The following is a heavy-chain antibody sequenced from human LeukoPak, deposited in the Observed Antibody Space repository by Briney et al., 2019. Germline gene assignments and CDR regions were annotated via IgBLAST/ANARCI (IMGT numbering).Heavy chain of an antibody. D-gene: IGHD2-15*01. CDR2: INWNGGST. CDR3: ARDYGGLGYCSGGSCLAPEYFHH. Sequence: GGSLRLSCAASGFTFDDYGMSWVRQAPGKGLEWVSGINWNGGSTGYADSVKGRFTISRDNAKNSLYLQMNSLRAEDTAVYYCARDYGGLGYCSGGSCLAPEYFHHWGQGTLVTVSS. J-gene: IGHJ1*01. V-gene: IGHV3-20*04. CDR1: GFTFDDYG.